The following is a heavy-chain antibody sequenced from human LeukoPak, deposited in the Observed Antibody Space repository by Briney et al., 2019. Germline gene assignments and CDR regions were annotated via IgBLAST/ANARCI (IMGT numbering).Heavy chain of an antibody. D-gene: IGHD3-10*01. CDR3: AKDRSVYYWDY. V-gene: IGHV3-23*01. Sequence: GGSLRLSCAASGFTFSSYAMSWVRQAPGKGLEWVSAISGRGDNTNYADSVKGRFTISRDNSKNTLYLQMNSLRAEDTAIYYCAKDRSVYYWDYWGQGTLVTVSS. CDR1: GFTFSSYA. CDR2: ISGRGDNT. J-gene: IGHJ4*02.